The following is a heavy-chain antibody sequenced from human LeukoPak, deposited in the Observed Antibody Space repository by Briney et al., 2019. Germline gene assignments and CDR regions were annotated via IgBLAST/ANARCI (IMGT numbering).Heavy chain of an antibody. D-gene: IGHD5-24*01. V-gene: IGHV4-30-4*01. CDR3: AREGRDGSNYDY. J-gene: IGHJ4*02. CDR1: GGSISSGDYY. Sequence: SETLSLTCTVSGGSISSGDYYWSWIRQPPGKGLEWIGYIYYSGSTYYNPSLKSRVTISVITSKNQFSLRLSSVTAADTAVYYCAREGRDGSNYDYWGQGTLVTVSS. CDR2: IYYSGST.